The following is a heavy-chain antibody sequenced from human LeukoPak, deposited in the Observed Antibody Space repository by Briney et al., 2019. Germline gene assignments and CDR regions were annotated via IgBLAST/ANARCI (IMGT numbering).Heavy chain of an antibody. J-gene: IGHJ3*02. V-gene: IGHV1-2*02. CDR3: ARKDDSSGYYRNDAFDI. Sequence: GASVKVSCKASGYTFTGYYMHWVRQAPGQGLEWMGWINPNSGGTNYAQKFQGRVTISVDTSKNQFSLKLSSVTAADTAVYYCARKDDSSGYYRNDAFDIWGQGTMVTVSS. CDR1: GYTFTGYY. D-gene: IGHD3-22*01. CDR2: INPNSGGT.